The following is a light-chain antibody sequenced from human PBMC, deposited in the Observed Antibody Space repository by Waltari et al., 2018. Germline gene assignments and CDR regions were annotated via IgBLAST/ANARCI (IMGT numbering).Light chain of an antibody. V-gene: IGKV2-30*02. Sequence: DAVMTQSPLSLPVTLGQPASISCKSSQSLVHSDGNTHLNWFHQRPGQSPRRLIYRVSNRDPGVPDRFSGGGSGTDFTLKISRVEAEDVGVYYCMQGTHWPYTFGQGTRLDIK. CDR2: RVS. J-gene: IGKJ2*01. CDR3: MQGTHWPYT. CDR1: QSLVHSDGNTH.